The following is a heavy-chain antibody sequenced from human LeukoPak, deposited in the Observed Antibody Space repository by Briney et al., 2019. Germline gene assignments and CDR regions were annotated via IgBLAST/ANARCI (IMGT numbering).Heavy chain of an antibody. CDR2: IYPGDSDT. D-gene: IGHD6-13*01. V-gene: IGHV5-51*01. CDR3: ARWGIAAAGPYYFDY. CDR1: GYSFTSYW. Sequence: GESLKISCKGSGYSFTSYWIGWVRQMPGKGLEWMGIIYPGDSDTRYSPSFQGQVTISADKSISTAYLQWSSLKASDTAMYYYARWGIAAAGPYYFDYWGQGTLVTVSS. J-gene: IGHJ4*02.